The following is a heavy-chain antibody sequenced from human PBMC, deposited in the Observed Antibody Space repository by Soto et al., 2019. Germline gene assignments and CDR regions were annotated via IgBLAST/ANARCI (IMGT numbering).Heavy chain of an antibody. Sequence: LSLTCTVSGGSISSSSYYWGWIRQPPGKGLEWIGSIYYSGSTYYNPSLKSRVTISVDTSKNQFSLKLSSVTAADTAVYYCARLAETVAGGYYYMDVWGKGTTVTVSS. V-gene: IGHV4-39*01. J-gene: IGHJ6*03. CDR3: ARLAETVAGGYYYMDV. CDR2: IYYSGST. CDR1: GGSISSSSYY. D-gene: IGHD3-10*01.